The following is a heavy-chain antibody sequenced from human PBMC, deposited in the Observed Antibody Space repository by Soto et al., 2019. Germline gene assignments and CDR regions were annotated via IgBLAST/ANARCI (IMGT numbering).Heavy chain of an antibody. Sequence: ESGGGVVQPGRSLRLSCAASGFTFSSYAMHWVRQAPGKGLEWVAVISYDGSNKYYADSVKGRFTISRDNSKNTLYLQMNSLRAEDTAVYYCARGNGDYIDYWGQGTLVTVSS. CDR3: ARGNGDYIDY. CDR2: ISYDGSNK. J-gene: IGHJ4*02. CDR1: GFTFSSYA. V-gene: IGHV3-30-3*01. D-gene: IGHD4-17*01.